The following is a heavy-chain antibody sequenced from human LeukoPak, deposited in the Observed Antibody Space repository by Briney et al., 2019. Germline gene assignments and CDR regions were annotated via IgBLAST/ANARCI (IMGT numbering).Heavy chain of an antibody. CDR2: IYDSGST. J-gene: IGHJ4*02. CDR1: GGSISRYY. V-gene: IGHV4-59*08. D-gene: IGHD3-10*01. Sequence: SETLSLTCTVSGGSISRYYWSWIRQPPGKGLEWIGYIYDSGSTKYSPSLQTRVTMSVDTSRNQFSLKLSSVTAADTAVYYCARYGGGVLWYFDYWGQGTLVTVSS. CDR3: ARYGGGVLWYFDY.